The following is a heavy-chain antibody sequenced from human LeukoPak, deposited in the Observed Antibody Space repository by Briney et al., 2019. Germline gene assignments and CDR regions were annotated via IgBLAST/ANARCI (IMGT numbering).Heavy chain of an antibody. CDR1: GFTFSSHW. J-gene: IGHJ6*02. CDR3: ARGYCSGGSCSYGMDV. D-gene: IGHD2-15*01. CDR2: ISSDGSRP. Sequence: TGGSLRLSCAASGFTFSSHWMHWVRQAPGKGLVWVSGISSDGSRPRYADSVKGRFTIFRDNAKNSLYLQMNSLRAEDTAVYYCARGYCSGGSCSYGMDVWGQGTTVTVSS. V-gene: IGHV3-74*01.